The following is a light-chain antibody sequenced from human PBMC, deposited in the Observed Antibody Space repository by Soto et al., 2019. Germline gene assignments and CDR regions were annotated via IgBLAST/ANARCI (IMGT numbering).Light chain of an antibody. Sequence: EIVLTQYPATLSVSPGERATLSCRAIQSFSGNLAWYQQKPGQAPRLLIYGASTRATGIPARFSGSGSGTEFTLTISRLEPEDFAVYYCQQYGSSPLTFGGGTKVDIK. CDR2: GAS. CDR1: QSFSGN. CDR3: QQYGSSPLT. V-gene: IGKV3-20*01. J-gene: IGKJ4*01.